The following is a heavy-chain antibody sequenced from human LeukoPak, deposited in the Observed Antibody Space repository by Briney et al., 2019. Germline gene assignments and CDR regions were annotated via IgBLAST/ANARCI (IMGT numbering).Heavy chain of an antibody. CDR3: ARGGDDSSGYPLDY. V-gene: IGHV4-34*01. Sequence: SETLSLTCAVYGGSFSGYYWSWIRQPPGKGLEWIGEINHRGSTNYNPSLKSRVTISVDTSKNQFSLKLSSVTAADTAVYYCARGGDDSSGYPLDYWGQGTLVTVSS. CDR2: INHRGST. CDR1: GGSFSGYY. D-gene: IGHD3-22*01. J-gene: IGHJ4*02.